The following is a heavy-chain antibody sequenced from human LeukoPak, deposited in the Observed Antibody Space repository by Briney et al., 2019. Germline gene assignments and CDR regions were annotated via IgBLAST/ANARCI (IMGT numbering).Heavy chain of an antibody. J-gene: IGHJ5*02. CDR1: GFTFSKYW. V-gene: IGHV3-74*01. CDR3: ARDHYGYNSLDL. CDR2: VKSDGTYT. Sequence: PGGSLRLSCAASGFTFSKYWMHWVRQPPGKGLMYVSRVKSDGTYTSYADCVKGRFTISRDNARNTLYLQMSSLRDEDTAVYYCARDHYGYNSLDLWGQGTLVTVSS. D-gene: IGHD5-24*01.